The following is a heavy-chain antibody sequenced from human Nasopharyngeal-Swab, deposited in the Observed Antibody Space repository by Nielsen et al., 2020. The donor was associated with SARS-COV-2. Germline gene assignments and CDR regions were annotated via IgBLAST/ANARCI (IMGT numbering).Heavy chain of an antibody. CDR2: IYYSGST. J-gene: IGHJ6*03. CDR3: ARTAGYYYMDV. D-gene: IGHD6-13*01. Sequence: SETLSRTWAGSGGSISSYSWSWIRLPPGKGLEWIGYIYYSGSTNYSPALKRRVNIAVGTSKNQFSLKLNSGTAADTAVYYCARTAGYYYMDVWGKGTTVTVSS. CDR1: GGSISSYS. V-gene: IGHV4-59*01.